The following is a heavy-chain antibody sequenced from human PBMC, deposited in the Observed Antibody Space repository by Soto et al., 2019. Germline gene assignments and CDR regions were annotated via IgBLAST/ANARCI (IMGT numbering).Heavy chain of an antibody. V-gene: IGHV1-18*01. CDR1: GYTFTSYG. Sequence: QVQLVQSGAEVKKPGASVKVSCKASGYTFTSYGIIWVRQAPGQGLEWMGWISAYNGNTNYAQKLQGRVTMTTDTSTSTAYMELRSLRADDTAVYYCARTLRTYYDFWSGYYWNYWGQGTLVTVSS. D-gene: IGHD3-3*01. CDR2: ISAYNGNT. CDR3: ARTLRTYYDFWSGYYWNY. J-gene: IGHJ4*02.